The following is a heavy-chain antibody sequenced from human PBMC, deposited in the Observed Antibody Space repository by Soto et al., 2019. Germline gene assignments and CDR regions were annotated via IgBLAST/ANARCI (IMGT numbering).Heavy chain of an antibody. J-gene: IGHJ6*02. V-gene: IGHV3-30*18. CDR2: ISYDGSNK. CDR3: AKELAIFLDRAYYGMDV. Sequence: PXGALIVSCSASGFTFSSYGMHWVRQAPGKGLEWVAVISYDGSNKYYADSVKGRFTISRDNSKNTLYLQMNSLRAEDTAVYYCAKELAIFLDRAYYGMDVWGQGTTVTVSS. CDR1: GFTFSSYG. D-gene: IGHD3-3*01.